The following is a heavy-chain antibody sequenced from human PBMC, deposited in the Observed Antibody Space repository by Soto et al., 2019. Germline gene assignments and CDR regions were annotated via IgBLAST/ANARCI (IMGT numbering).Heavy chain of an antibody. CDR1: GFTFSSYG. CDR2: ISYDGSNK. CDR3: AKDPRKYCSGGSCYPGWFDP. V-gene: IGHV3-30*18. J-gene: IGHJ5*02. Sequence: GGSLRLSCAASGFTFSSYGMHWVRQAPGKGLEWVAVISYDGSNKYYADSVKGRFTISRDNSKNTLYLQMNSLRAEDTAVYYCAKDPRKYCSGGSCYPGWFDPWGQGTLVTVSS. D-gene: IGHD2-15*01.